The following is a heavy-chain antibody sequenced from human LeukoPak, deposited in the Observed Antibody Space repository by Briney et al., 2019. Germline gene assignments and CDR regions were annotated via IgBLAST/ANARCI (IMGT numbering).Heavy chain of an antibody. Sequence: GGSLRLSCAASGFTFRNYALSWVRQAPGKGLEWVSTVTASGDSTYYADSVKGRFTISRDNSKNTLYLQMNSLRAEDTAVYYCAKVVQLAGYSSGWDEGYWGQGTLVTVSS. CDR2: VTASGDST. CDR3: AKVVQLAGYSSGWDEGY. J-gene: IGHJ4*02. D-gene: IGHD6-19*01. V-gene: IGHV3-23*01. CDR1: GFTFRNYA.